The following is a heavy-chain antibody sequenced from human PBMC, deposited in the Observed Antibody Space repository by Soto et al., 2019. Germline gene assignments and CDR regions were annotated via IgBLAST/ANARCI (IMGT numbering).Heavy chain of an antibody. CDR3: ARRGYSSSWYYYYYYGMDV. Sequence: QVQLVQSGAEVKKPGASVKVSCKASGYTFTSYDINWVRQATGQGLEWMGWMNPNSGNTGYAQKFQGRVTMTRNTSLSTAHMELSSLRSEDTAVYYCARRGYSSSWYYYYYYGMDVLGQGTTVTVSS. J-gene: IGHJ6*02. CDR1: GYTFTSYD. V-gene: IGHV1-8*01. CDR2: MNPNSGNT. D-gene: IGHD6-13*01.